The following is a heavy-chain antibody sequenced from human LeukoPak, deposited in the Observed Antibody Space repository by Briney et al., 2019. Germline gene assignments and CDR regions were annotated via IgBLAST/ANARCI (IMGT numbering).Heavy chain of an antibody. CDR3: AKSVSGWFDDAFDI. J-gene: IGHJ3*02. CDR2: ISGSGGST. Sequence: QPGGSLRLSCAASGFTFSSYAMSWVRQAPGRGLEWVSAISGSGGSTYYADSVKGRFTISRDNSRNTLYLQMNSLRAEDAAVYYCAKSVSGWFDDAFDIWGQGTMVTVSS. CDR1: GFTFSSYA. V-gene: IGHV3-23*01. D-gene: IGHD6-19*01.